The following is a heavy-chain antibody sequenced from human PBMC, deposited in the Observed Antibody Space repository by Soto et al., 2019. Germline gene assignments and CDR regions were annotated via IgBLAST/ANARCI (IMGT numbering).Heavy chain of an antibody. CDR2: ISHSGST. J-gene: IGHJ6*02. CDR3: ARGLSASFGVRLSYYSYGMNV. D-gene: IGHD3-10*01. Sequence: SETLSLTCAVHGGSFGDYYWGWIRQPPGKGLEWIGEISHSGSTNYNAPLKSRVTISLDTSKNHFSLKLSSVTAADTAVYYCARGLSASFGVRLSYYSYGMNVWGQGTAVTVSS. CDR1: GGSFGDYY. V-gene: IGHV4-34*01.